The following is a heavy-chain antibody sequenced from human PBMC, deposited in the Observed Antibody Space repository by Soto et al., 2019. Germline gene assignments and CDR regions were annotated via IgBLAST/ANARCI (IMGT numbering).Heavy chain of an antibody. CDR2: ISSGSSTI. D-gene: IGHD1-26*01. J-gene: IGHJ4*02. CDR1: GFTLGTYS. V-gene: IGHV3-48*02. Sequence: GGSLRLSCVASGFTLGTYSMNWVRQAPGKGLEWVSYISSGSSTIYYADSVKGRFTISRDNAKNSLYLQMNSLRDEDTAVYYCARVLVRSIVGAIDYWGQGTLVTVSS. CDR3: ARVLVRSIVGAIDY.